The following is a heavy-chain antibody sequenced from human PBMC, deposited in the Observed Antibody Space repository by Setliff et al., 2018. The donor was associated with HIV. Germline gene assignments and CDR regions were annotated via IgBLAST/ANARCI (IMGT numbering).Heavy chain of an antibody. CDR1: GFTFSRYG. Sequence: PGGSLRLSCAASGFTFSRYGMHWVRQAPGKGLEWVAFISYDRSKKYYADSVKGRFTISRDNSKNTLYLQMDSLRTEDTAVYYCASSYPNYNYGNYDFWSGYYHDDAFDIWGQGTMVTVSS. CDR2: ISYDRSKK. J-gene: IGHJ3*02. CDR3: ASSYPNYNYGNYDFWSGYYHDDAFDI. D-gene: IGHD3-3*01. V-gene: IGHV3-30*04.